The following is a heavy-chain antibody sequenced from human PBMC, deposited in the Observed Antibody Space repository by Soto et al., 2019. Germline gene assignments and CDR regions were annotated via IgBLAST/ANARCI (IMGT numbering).Heavy chain of an antibody. J-gene: IGHJ4*02. CDR1: GFTFSSYG. Sequence: QVQLVESGGGVVQPGRSLRLSCAASGFTFSSYGMHWVRQAPGKGLEWVAVISYDGSNKYYADSVKGRCTISRDNYKNTLYLQMNSLRAEDTAVYYCAGDSYGYTLGPKTFDYWGQGTLVTVSS. D-gene: IGHD5-18*01. CDR3: AGDSYGYTLGPKTFDY. V-gene: IGHV3-30*03. CDR2: ISYDGSNK.